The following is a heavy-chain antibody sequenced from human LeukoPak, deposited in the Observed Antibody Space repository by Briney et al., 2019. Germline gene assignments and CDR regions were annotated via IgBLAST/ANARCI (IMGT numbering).Heavy chain of an antibody. D-gene: IGHD3-22*01. J-gene: IGHJ3*02. CDR2: IYYSGST. CDR3: ASSGVISRARDAFDI. CDR1: GGSISSYY. Sequence: PSETLSLTCTVSGGSISSYYWSWIRQPPGKGLEWIGYIYYSGSTNYNPSLKSRVTISVDTFKNQFSLKLSSVTAADTAVYYCASSGVISRARDAFDIWGQGTMVTVSS. V-gene: IGHV4-59*01.